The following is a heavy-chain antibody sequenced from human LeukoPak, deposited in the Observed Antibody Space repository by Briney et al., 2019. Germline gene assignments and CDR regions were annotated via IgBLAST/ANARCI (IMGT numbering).Heavy chain of an antibody. Sequence: SETLSLTCTVSGGSISSYYWGWIRQPPGKGLEWIGSIYHSGSTYYNPSLKSRVTISVDTSKNQFSLKLSSVTAADTAVYYCARAGNTWFDPWGQGSLVTVSP. CDR1: GGSISSYY. J-gene: IGHJ5*02. CDR3: ARAGNTWFDP. V-gene: IGHV4-38-2*02. CDR2: IYHSGST.